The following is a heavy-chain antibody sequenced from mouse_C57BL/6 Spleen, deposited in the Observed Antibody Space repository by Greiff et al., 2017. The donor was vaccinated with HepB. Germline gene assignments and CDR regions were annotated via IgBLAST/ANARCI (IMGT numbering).Heavy chain of an antibody. CDR1: GFTFSDYG. CDR2: ISSGSSTI. D-gene: IGHD1-1*01. V-gene: IGHV5-17*01. J-gene: IGHJ1*03. Sequence: EVQLVESGGGLVKPGGSLKLSCAASGFTFSDYGMHWVRQAPEKGLEWVAYISSGSSTIYYADTVKGRFTISRDNAKNTLFLQMTSLRSADTAMYYGACLDYCGSRYWYFDVWGTGTTVTVSS. CDR3: ACLDYCGSRYWYFDV.